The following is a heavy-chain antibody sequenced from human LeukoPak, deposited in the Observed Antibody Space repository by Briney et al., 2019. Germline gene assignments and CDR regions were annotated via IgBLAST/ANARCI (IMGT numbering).Heavy chain of an antibody. Sequence: ASVKVSCKASGYTFTSYYMHWVRQAPGQGLEWMGIINPSGGSTSYAQKFQGRVTMTRATSTSTVYMELSSLRSEDTAVYYCARESMAATAISSFDSWGQGPLVPVSS. CDR3: ARESMAATAISSFDS. D-gene: IGHD2-2*02. CDR2: INPSGGST. J-gene: IGHJ4*02. CDR1: GYTFTSYY. V-gene: IGHV1-46*01.